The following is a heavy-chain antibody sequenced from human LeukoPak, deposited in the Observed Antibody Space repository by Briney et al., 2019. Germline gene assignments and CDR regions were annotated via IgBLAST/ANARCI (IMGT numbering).Heavy chain of an antibody. D-gene: IGHD3-10*01. CDR2: IYYSGST. V-gene: IGHV4-39*07. CDR3: ARGWFGELLSSPYNWFDP. J-gene: IGHJ5*02. Sequence: SETLSLTCTVSGGSISSSSYYWGWIRQPPGKGLEWIGSIYYSGSTYYNPSLKSRVTISVDTSKNQFSLKLSSVTAADTAVYYCARGWFGELLSSPYNWFDPWGQGTLVTVSS. CDR1: GGSISSSSYY.